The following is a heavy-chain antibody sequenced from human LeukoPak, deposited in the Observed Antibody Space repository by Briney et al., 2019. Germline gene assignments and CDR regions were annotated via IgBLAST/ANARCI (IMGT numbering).Heavy chain of an antibody. D-gene: IGHD2-15*01. CDR2: IIPIFGTA. CDR3: ARADCSGGSCYSSWSDP. Sequence: SVKVSCKASGGTFSSYAISWVRQAPGQGLEWMGGIIPIFGTANYAQKFQGRVTITADESTSTAYMELSSLRSEDTAVYYCARADCSGGSCYSSWSDPWGQGTLVTVSS. CDR1: GGTFSSYA. J-gene: IGHJ5*02. V-gene: IGHV1-69*13.